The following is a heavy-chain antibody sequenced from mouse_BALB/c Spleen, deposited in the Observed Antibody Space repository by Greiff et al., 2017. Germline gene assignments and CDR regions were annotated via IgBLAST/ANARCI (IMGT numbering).Heavy chain of an antibody. CDR2: INSNGGST. Sequence: DVKLVESGGGLVQPGGSLKLSCAASGFTFSSYGMSWVRQTPDKRLELVATINSNGGSTYYPDSVKGRFTISRDNAKNTLYLQMSSLKSEDTAMYYCARDLVYWGQGTTLTVSS. V-gene: IGHV5-6-3*01. CDR3: ARDLVY. CDR1: GFTFSSYG. J-gene: IGHJ2*01.